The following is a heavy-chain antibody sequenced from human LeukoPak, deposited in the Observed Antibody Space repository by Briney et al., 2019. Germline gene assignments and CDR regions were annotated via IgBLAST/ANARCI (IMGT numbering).Heavy chain of an antibody. CDR2: THTSGDT. Sequence: SETLSLTCSVFGGSISGYHWSWLRQSPGKGLEWIAYTHTSGDTVYNPSLRSRINISLDTFKNQVFLKLNSVTAADTSVYYCARHDTGGGAYDVWGQGTMVTVSS. V-gene: IGHV4-4*09. CDR3: ARHDTGGGAYDV. CDR1: GGSISGYH. D-gene: IGHD3-16*01. J-gene: IGHJ3*01.